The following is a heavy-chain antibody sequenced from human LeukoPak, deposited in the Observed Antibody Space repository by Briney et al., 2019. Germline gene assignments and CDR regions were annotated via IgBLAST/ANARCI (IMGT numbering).Heavy chain of an antibody. V-gene: IGHV3-30*04. Sequence: GGSLRLSCLGSGFTFRNYPMYWVRQAPGKGLEWMAVISYDGNTKYYADSVKGRFTLSRDNSKNSLYLQMNSLRAEDTAVYYCARDKCSGGSCYSVGGFDYWGQGTLVTVSS. CDR1: GFTFRNYP. D-gene: IGHD2-15*01. CDR2: ISYDGNTK. CDR3: ARDKCSGGSCYSVGGFDY. J-gene: IGHJ4*02.